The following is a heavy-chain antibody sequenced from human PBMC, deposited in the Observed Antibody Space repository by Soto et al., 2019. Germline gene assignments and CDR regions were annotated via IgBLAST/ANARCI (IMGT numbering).Heavy chain of an antibody. CDR3: ARDGFCTSTTCRVGNWFDP. CDR1: GGSFSGYY. CDR2: INHRGST. J-gene: IGHJ5*02. D-gene: IGHD2-2*01. Sequence: PSETLSLTCVVYGGSFSGYYWSWIRQSPGKGPEWIGGINHRGSTNYNPSLESRVTISVDTSKNQFSLKLPSVTAADTAMYYCARDGFCTSTTCRVGNWFDPWGQGTLVPVSS. V-gene: IGHV4-34*01.